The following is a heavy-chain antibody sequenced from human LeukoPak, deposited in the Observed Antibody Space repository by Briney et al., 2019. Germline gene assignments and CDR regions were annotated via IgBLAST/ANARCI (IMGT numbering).Heavy chain of an antibody. D-gene: IGHD2-8*02. Sequence: PSETLSLTCTVSGGSISSGGYYWSWIRQHPGEGLEWIGYIYYSGSTYYNPSLKSRVTISVDTSKNQFSLKLSSVTAADTAVYYCARDGGVWEDYWGQGTLVTVSS. CDR1: GGSISSGGYY. J-gene: IGHJ4*02. CDR2: IYYSGST. CDR3: ARDGGVWEDY. V-gene: IGHV4-31*03.